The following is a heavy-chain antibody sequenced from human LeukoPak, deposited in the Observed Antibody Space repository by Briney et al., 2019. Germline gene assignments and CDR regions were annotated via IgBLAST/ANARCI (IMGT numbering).Heavy chain of an antibody. CDR3: AILYSGSYYFDY. D-gene: IGHD1-26*01. CDR1: GYTLTELS. Sequence: ASVKVSCKVSGYTLTELSMHWVRQAPGKGLEWMGGFDPEDGETIYAQKFQGRVTMTADTSTDTAYMELSSLRSEDTSVYYCAILYSGSYYFDYWGQGTLVTVSS. V-gene: IGHV1-24*01. CDR2: FDPEDGET. J-gene: IGHJ4*02.